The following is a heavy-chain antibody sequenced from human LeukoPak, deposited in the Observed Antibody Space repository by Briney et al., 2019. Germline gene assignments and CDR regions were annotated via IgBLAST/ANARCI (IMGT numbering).Heavy chain of an antibody. CDR3: ARQVDIVATTHFDY. Sequence: GESLKISCKGSGYSFPTYWIAWVRQMPGKGLEWMGIINPRDSDTRYSPSFQGQVTISVDKSISTAYLQWSSLKASDTAMYYCARQVDIVATTHFDYWGQGTLVTVSS. D-gene: IGHD5-12*01. V-gene: IGHV5-51*01. J-gene: IGHJ4*02. CDR1: GYSFPTYW. CDR2: INPRDSDT.